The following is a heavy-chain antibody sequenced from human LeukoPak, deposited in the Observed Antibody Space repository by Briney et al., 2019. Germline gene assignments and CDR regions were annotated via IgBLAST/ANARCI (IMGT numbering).Heavy chain of an antibody. Sequence: SETLSLTCTVSGGPVRSASYYWSWVRQPAGKGLEWIGRIYTSENTSYNPSLKSRVTMSLDTSRNQFSLKLSSVTAADTAVYYCARDDPGISAVGSVWGQGTLVTVSS. V-gene: IGHV4-61*02. CDR1: GGPVRSASYY. D-gene: IGHD6-13*01. CDR2: IYTSENT. CDR3: ARDDPGISAVGSV. J-gene: IGHJ4*02.